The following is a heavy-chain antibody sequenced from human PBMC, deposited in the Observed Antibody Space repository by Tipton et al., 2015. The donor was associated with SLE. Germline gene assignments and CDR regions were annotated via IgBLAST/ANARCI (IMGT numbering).Heavy chain of an antibody. Sequence: TLSLTCAVYGGSFSCYYWGWIRQPAGKGLEWIGRIYTSGGTNYNPSLKSRVTMSVDTSKNQFSLKLSSVTAADTAVYYCARTPGGAFDIWGQGTMVTVSS. CDR2: IYTSGGT. V-gene: IGHV4-59*10. J-gene: IGHJ3*02. CDR3: ARTPGGAFDI. CDR1: GGSFSCYY. D-gene: IGHD2-15*01.